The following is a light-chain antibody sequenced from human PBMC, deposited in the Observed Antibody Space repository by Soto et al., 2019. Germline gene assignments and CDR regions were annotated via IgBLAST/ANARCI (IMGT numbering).Light chain of an antibody. CDR1: SSDVGAYDY. CDR2: EVT. Sequence: QSVLTQPASVSGSPGQSITISCTGTSSDVGAYDYVSWYQQHPGKAPKFMMFEVTNRPSGVSHRFSGSKSGNPASLTISGLQAEDEADYYCTSYTATSTYVFGTGTKVTV. J-gene: IGLJ1*01. V-gene: IGLV2-14*01. CDR3: TSYTATSTYV.